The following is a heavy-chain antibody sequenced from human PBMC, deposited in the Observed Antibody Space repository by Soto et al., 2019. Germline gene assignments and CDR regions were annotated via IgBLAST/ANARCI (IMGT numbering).Heavy chain of an antibody. CDR1: GFTFSSYA. CDR3: AKDFSAFGYSSIWYPFFDY. D-gene: IGHD6-13*01. V-gene: IGHV3-23*01. CDR2: ISGSGGST. J-gene: IGHJ4*02. Sequence: EVQLLESGGGLVQPGGSLRLSCAASGFTFSSYAMSWVRQAPGKGLEWVSAISGSGGSTYYADSVKGRFTISRDNSKNTLCLQMNSLRAEDTPVYYCAKDFSAFGYSSIWYPFFDYWGQGTLVTVSS.